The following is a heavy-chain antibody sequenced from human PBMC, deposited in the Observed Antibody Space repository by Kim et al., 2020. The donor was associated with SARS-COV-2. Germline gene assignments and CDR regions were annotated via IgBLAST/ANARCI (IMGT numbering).Heavy chain of an antibody. D-gene: IGHD3-22*01. CDR1: GGSISSGSYY. V-gene: IGHV4-61*02. J-gene: IGHJ5*02. CDR3: ARTTAISYDSSGYYSGP. Sequence: SETLSLTCTVSGGSISSGSYYWSWIRQPAGKGLEWIGRIYTSGSTNYNPSLKSRVTISVDTSKNQFSLKLSSVTAADTAVYYCARTTAISYDSSGYYSGPWVQGTLVTVSS. CDR2: IYTSGST.